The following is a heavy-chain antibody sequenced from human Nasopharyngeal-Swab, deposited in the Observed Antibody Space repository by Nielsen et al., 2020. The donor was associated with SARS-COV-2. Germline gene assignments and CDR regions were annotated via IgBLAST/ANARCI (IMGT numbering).Heavy chain of an antibody. J-gene: IGHJ3*02. V-gene: IGHV4-34*01. CDR2: INHSGST. CDR3: ARGKFNILTGAAAFDI. Sequence: WIRQPPGKGLEWIGEINHSGSTNYNPSLKSRVTISVDTSKNQFSLKLSSVTAADTAVYYCARGKFNILTGAAAFDIWGQGTMVTVSS. D-gene: IGHD3-9*01.